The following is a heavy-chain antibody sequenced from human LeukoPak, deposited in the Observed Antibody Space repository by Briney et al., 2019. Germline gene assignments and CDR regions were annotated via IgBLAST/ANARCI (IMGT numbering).Heavy chain of an antibody. CDR3: AKAARTNPPVAGILDY. CDR2: ISGSGGST. D-gene: IGHD6-19*01. J-gene: IGHJ4*02. Sequence: GGSLRLSCAASGFTFSSYTMSWVRQAPGKGLEWVSAISGSGGSTYYADSVKGRFTISRHNSKNTLYLQMNSLRAEDTAVYYCAKAARTNPPVAGILDYWGQGTLVTVSS. CDR1: GFTFSSYT. V-gene: IGHV3-23*01.